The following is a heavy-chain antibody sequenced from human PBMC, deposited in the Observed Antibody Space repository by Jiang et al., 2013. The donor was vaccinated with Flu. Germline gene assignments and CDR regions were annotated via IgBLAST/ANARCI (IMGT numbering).Heavy chain of an antibody. Sequence: SGAEVKRPGASVKVSCKASGYSFTAYFLHWVRQAPGQGLEWMGWINPNTGSPVYAQAFTGRFVFSLDNSVSTAYLQITRLMPEDTAVYYCTRRSPTDFWGQGTLVTVSS. CDR3: TRRSPTDF. CDR2: INPNTGSP. V-gene: IGHV7-4-1*02. D-gene: IGHD3-16*02. J-gene: IGHJ4*02. CDR1: GYSFTAYF.